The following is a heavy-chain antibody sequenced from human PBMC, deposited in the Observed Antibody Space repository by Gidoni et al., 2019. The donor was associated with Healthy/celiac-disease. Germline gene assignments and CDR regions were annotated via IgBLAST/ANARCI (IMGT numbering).Heavy chain of an antibody. D-gene: IGHD1-1*01. J-gene: IGHJ6*02. CDR1: GFTFSSYE. V-gene: IGHV3-48*03. CDR2: ISSSGSTI. Sequence: EVQLVESGGGLVQPGGSLRLYCAASGFTFSSYEMNWVRQAPGKGLEWVLYISSSGSTIYYADSVKGRFTISRDNAKNSLYLQMNSLRAEDTAVYYCARDTTRMDVWGQGTTVTVSS. CDR3: ARDTTRMDV.